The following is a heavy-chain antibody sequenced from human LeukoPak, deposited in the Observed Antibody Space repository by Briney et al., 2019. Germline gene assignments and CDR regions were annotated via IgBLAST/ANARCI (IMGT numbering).Heavy chain of an antibody. J-gene: IGHJ4*02. CDR1: GFTFSNAW. CDR2: IKSKTDGGTT. D-gene: IGHD6-13*01. Sequence: PGGSLRLSCAASGFTFSNAWMSWVRQAPGKGLEWVGRIKSKTDGGTTDYAAPVKGRFTISRDDSKNTLYLQMNSLKTEDTAVYYCTTVNVAAAGTFDYWGQGTLVTVSS. V-gene: IGHV3-15*01. CDR3: TTVNVAAAGTFDY.